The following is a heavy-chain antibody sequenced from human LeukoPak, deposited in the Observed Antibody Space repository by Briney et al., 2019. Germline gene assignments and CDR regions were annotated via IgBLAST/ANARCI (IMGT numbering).Heavy chain of an antibody. Sequence: SETLSLTCTVSGGSISSYYWSWIRQPPGKGLEWIGYIYYSGSTNYNPSLKSRVTISVDTSKNQFSLKPSSVTAADTAVYYCARLDYDILTGYSYYYYYMDVWGKGTTVTVSS. CDR2: IYYSGST. D-gene: IGHD3-9*01. CDR1: GGSISSYY. V-gene: IGHV4-59*08. CDR3: ARLDYDILTGYSYYYYYMDV. J-gene: IGHJ6*03.